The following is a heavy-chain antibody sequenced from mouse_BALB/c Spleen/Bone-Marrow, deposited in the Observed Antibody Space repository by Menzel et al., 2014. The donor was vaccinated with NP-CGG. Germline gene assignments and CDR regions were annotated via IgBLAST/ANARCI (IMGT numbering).Heavy chain of an antibody. J-gene: IGHJ4*01. D-gene: IGHD2-4*01. Sequence: EVMLVESGPGLVKPSQSLSLTCTVTGYSITSDYAWNWIRQFPGNKLEWMGYINYRDNTNYNPSLKSRISITRDASKNQFFLQLNSVTTEDTATYYCARSTMRGAMDYWGQGASVTVSS. CDR2: INYRDNT. V-gene: IGHV3-2*02. CDR3: ARSTMRGAMDY. CDR1: GYSITSDYA.